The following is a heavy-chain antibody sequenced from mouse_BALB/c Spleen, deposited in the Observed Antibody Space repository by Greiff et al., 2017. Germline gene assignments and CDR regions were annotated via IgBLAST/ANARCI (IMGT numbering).Heavy chain of an antibody. D-gene: IGHD1-1*01. J-gene: IGHJ1*01. CDR1: GFSLTSYG. CDR2: IWAGGST. CDR3: ARGLYYGSSGYFDV. V-gene: IGHV2-9*02. Sequence: VKLVESGPGLVAPSQSLSITCTVSGFSLTSYGVHWVRQPPGKGLEWLGVIWAGGSTNYNSALMSRLSISKDNSKSQVFLKMNSLQTDDTARYYCARGLYYGSSGYFDVWGAGTTVTVSS.